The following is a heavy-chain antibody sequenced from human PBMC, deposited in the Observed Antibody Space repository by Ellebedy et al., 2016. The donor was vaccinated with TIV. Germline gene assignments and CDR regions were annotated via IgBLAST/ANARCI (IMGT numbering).Heavy chain of an antibody. CDR1: GFTFSSYS. J-gene: IGHJ1*01. CDR2: ISSSSSYI. Sequence: GGSLRLSCAASGFTFSSYSMNWVRQAPGKGLEWVSSISSSSSYIYYADSVKGRFTISRDNAKNSLYLQMNSLRAEDAAVYYCARVYCGGDGEEYFQHWGQGTLVTVSS. CDR3: ARVYCGGDGEEYFQH. V-gene: IGHV3-21*01. D-gene: IGHD2-21*02.